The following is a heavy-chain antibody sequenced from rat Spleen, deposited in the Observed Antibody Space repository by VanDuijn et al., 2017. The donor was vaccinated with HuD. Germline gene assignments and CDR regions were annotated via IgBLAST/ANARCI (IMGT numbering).Heavy chain of an antibody. V-gene: IGHV3-3*01. J-gene: IGHJ3*01. CDR2: LNSAGST. CDR1: FYSITSSYR. CDR3: ARSPYNNFWFTY. D-gene: IGHD1-10*01. Sequence: EVLLQESGPGLVKPSQSLSLTCSVTFYSITSSYRWNWIRKFPGNKLEWMGYLNSAGSTYYNPSPRSRISITRDTSKNQFFLQVNSVTTEDTATYYCARSPYNNFWFTYWGQGTLVTVSS.